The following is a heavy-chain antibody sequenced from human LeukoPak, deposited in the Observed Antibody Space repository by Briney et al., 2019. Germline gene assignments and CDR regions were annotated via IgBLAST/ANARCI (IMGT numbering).Heavy chain of an antibody. CDR1: GFTFSSYE. CDR2: ISSSGSTI. D-gene: IGHD4-17*01. Sequence: GGSLRLSCAASGFTFSSYEMNWVRQAPGKGLEWVSYISSSGSTIYYADSVKSRFTISRDNAKNSLYLQMNSLRAEDTAVYYCASFPTTVADDYFDYWGQGTLVTVSS. V-gene: IGHV3-48*03. J-gene: IGHJ4*02. CDR3: ASFPTTVADDYFDY.